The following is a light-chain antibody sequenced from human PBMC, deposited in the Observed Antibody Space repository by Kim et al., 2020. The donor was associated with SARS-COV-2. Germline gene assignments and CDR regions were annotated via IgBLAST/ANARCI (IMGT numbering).Light chain of an antibody. J-gene: IGLJ2*01. CDR3: SSYTTSSSFVA. CDR2: DVN. Sequence: QSIAIACTGTSSDVGTYNYVSWYQHHPGKAPKLIIYDVNKRPSGVSDRFSGSKSANTASLTISGLQAEDEADYYCSSYTTSSSFVAFGGGTQLTVL. CDR1: SSDVGTYNY. V-gene: IGLV2-14*03.